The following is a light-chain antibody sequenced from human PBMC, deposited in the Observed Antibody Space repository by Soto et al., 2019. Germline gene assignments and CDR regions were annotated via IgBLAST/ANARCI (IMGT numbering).Light chain of an antibody. CDR1: QSVSSDY. V-gene: IGKV3-20*01. J-gene: IGKJ2*01. CDR3: HQYGSSPPYT. Sequence: EIVLTQSPGTLSWSPGERATLSCRASQSVSSDYLAWYQQKPGQTPKVLIYRASSRATGIPDRFSGSGSGTDFTLTISRLEPEDFAVYYCHQYGSSPPYTFGQGTKLEI. CDR2: RAS.